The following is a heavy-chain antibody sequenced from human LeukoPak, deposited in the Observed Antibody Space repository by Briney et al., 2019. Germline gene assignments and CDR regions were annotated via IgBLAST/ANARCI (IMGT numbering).Heavy chain of an antibody. V-gene: IGHV3-21*01. D-gene: IGHD3-16*02. CDR1: GFIFSAYS. Sequence: GGSLRLSCAASGFIFSAYSMNWVRQAPGKGLEWVSYISSSSDYIYYADSVKGRFTVSRDNAKNSLYLQMNSLRAEDTAVYFCARDTNQFGGVIHWGQGTLVTISS. J-gene: IGHJ4*02. CDR3: ARDTNQFGGVIH. CDR2: ISSSSDYI.